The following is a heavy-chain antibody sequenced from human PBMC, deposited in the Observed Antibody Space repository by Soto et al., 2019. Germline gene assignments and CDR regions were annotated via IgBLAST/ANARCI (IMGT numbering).Heavy chain of an antibody. V-gene: IGHV3-23*01. CDR3: AKMCTSSWYIDYFDF. D-gene: IGHD6-13*01. J-gene: IGHJ4*02. CDR2: IGSSGGTI. Sequence: GGSLRLSCVASGISFTTYAMTWVRLAPGKGLEWVSGIGSSGGTIYYADSVKGRFTISRDISKNTVYLQMNSLRAEDTAVYYCAKMCTSSWYIDYFDFWGPGTLVSVSS. CDR1: GISFTTYA.